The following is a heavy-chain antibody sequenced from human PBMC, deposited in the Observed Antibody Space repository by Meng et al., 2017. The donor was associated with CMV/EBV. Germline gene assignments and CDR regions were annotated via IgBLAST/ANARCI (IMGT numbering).Heavy chain of an antibody. CDR3: ARGSYYRYVIDY. D-gene: IGHD2-21*01. J-gene: IGHJ4*02. CDR1: GYTFTGYY. CDR2: INPNSGGT. Sequence: QVQLVHSGGEVKKPWASGNVSCKASGYTFTGYYMHWVRQAPGQGLEWMGWINPNSGGTNYAQKFQGRVTMTRDTSISTAYMELSSVTAADTAVYYCARGSYYRYVIDYWGQGTLVTVSS. V-gene: IGHV1-2*02.